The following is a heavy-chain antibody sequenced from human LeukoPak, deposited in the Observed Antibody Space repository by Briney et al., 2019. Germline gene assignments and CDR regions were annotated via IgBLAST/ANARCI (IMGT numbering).Heavy chain of an antibody. CDR2: ISATGGTS. V-gene: IGHV3-23*01. D-gene: IGHD6-13*01. J-gene: IGHJ4*01. CDR3: AKDSSAWFEDYFDY. CDR1: GFTFNTYA. Sequence: GGSLRRSCVTSGFTFNTYAMSWVRQTPGQGREWVSSISATGGTSKYEDSVKGRFTISRDDSKNTVDLQMNSLRAEDTDLYYCAKDSSAWFEDYFDYWGQGIMVTVS.